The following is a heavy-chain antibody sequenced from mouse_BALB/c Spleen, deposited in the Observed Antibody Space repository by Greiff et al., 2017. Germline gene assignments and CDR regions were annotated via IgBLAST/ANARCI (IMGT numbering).Heavy chain of an antibody. J-gene: IGHJ4*01. CDR2: ISYSGST. D-gene: IGHD4-1*01. V-gene: IGHV3-2*02. Sequence: EVKLQESGPGLVKPSQSLSLTCTVTGYSITSDYAWYWIRQFPGNKLEWMGYISYSGSTSYNPSLKSRISITRDTSKNQFFLQLNSVTTEDTATYYCARGELGLAMDYWGQGTSVTVSS. CDR3: ARGELGLAMDY. CDR1: GYSITSDYA.